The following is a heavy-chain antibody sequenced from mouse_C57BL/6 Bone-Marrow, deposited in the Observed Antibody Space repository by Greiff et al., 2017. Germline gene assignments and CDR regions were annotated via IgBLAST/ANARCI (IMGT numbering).Heavy chain of an antibody. CDR3: ARATVLRYQFAY. CDR1: GYTFTDYY. Sequence: VHLVESGAELVRPGASVKLSCKASGYTFTDYYINWVKQRPGQGLEWIARIYPGSGNTYYNEKFKGKATLTAGKSSSTAYMHLSSLTSEDSAVYSCARATVLRYQFAYWGQGTLVTVSA. J-gene: IGHJ3*01. CDR2: IYPGSGNT. V-gene: IGHV1-76*01. D-gene: IGHD1-1*01.